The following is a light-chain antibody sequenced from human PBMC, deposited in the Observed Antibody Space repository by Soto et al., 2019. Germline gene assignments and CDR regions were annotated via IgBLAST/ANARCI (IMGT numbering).Light chain of an antibody. V-gene: IGKV3-20*01. Sequence: IVRPQSPSTLSVSPGEGSTLSCMASQGIGDTLAWYQQKPGQAPRLLIYGASSRATGIPDRFSGSGSGTDFTLTISRLEPEDFAVYYCHHYGSSAWTFGQGTMV. CDR1: QGIGDT. CDR3: HHYGSSAWT. J-gene: IGKJ1*01. CDR2: GAS.